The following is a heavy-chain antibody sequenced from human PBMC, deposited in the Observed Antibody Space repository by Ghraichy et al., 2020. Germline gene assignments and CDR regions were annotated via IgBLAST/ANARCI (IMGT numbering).Heavy chain of an antibody. Sequence: GGSLRLSCAASGFTVSSNYMSWVRQAPGKGLEWVSVIYSGGSTYYADSVKGRFTISRDNSKNTLYLQMNSLRAEDTAVYYCRCHSSGWFYFDYWGQGTLVTVSS. CDR3: RCHSSGWFYFDY. V-gene: IGHV3-66*01. CDR2: IYSGGST. J-gene: IGHJ4*02. D-gene: IGHD6-19*01. CDR1: GFTVSSNY.